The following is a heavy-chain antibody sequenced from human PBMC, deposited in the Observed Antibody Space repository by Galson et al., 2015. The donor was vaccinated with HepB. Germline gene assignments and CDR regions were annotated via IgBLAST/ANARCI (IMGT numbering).Heavy chain of an antibody. CDR2: ISGNGGSL. CDR3: AKEVPVGGFDWAPDGFDV. J-gene: IGHJ3*01. Sequence: SLRLSCAASGFTFKNYAMSWVRQAPGKGLEWVSGISGNGGSLYYPDSVRGRFIISRDNSKNTLYLQMNSLRAEDTAVYYCAKEVPVGGFDWAPDGFDVWGQGTMVTVSS. D-gene: IGHD5-12*01. V-gene: IGHV3-23*01. CDR1: GFTFKNYA.